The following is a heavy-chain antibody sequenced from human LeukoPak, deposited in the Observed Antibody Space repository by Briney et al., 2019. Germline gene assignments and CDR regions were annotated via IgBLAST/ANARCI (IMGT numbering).Heavy chain of an antibody. D-gene: IGHD3-22*01. CDR2: INWNGGST. V-gene: IGHV3-20*04. CDR1: GFTFDDYG. Sequence: GGSLRLSCAASGFTFDDYGMSWVRQAPGKGLEWVSGINWNGGSTGYADSVKGRFTISRDNAKNSLYLQMNSLRAEDTALYYCAKDTDYDSSGYGDYWGQGTLVTVSS. J-gene: IGHJ4*02. CDR3: AKDTDYDSSGYGDY.